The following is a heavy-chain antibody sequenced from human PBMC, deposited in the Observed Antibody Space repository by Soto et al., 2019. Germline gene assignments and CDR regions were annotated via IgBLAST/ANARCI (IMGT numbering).Heavy chain of an antibody. CDR2: ISGSGGST. D-gene: IGHD2-2*02. J-gene: IGHJ5*02. V-gene: IGHV3-23*01. CDR1: GFTFSSYA. CDR3: AKGYQLLYRMYNWFDP. Sequence: GGSLRLSCAASGFTFSSYAMSWVRQAPGKGLEWVSAISGSGGSTYYADSVKGRFTISRDNSKNTLYLQMNSLRAEDTAVYYCAKGYQLLYRMYNWFDPWGQGTLVTVSS.